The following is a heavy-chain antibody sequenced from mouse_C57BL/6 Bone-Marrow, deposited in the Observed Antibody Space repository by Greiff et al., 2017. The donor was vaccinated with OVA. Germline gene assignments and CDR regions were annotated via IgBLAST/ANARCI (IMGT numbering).Heavy chain of an antibody. CDR1: GYTFTDHT. D-gene: IGHD1-1*01. CDR3: ARWPITTVPAMDY. Sequence: QVQLKESDAELVKPGASVKISCKVSGYTFTDHTIHWMKQRPEQGLEWIGYIYPRDGSTKYNEKFKSKATLTVDKSSSTAYMQLSSLTSEDSAVYYCARWPITTVPAMDYWGQGTSVTVSS. J-gene: IGHJ4*01. V-gene: IGHV1-78*01. CDR2: IYPRDGST.